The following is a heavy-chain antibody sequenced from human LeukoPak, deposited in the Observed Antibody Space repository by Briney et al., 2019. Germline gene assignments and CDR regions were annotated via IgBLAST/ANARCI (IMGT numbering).Heavy chain of an antibody. CDR1: GFTFSKYN. CDR2: ILADGGNK. V-gene: IGHV3-30-3*01. D-gene: IGHD5-18*01. J-gene: IGHJ4*02. CDR3: ARGYSYSSGHGGVY. Sequence: PGGSLRLFCAASGFTFSKYNMHWVRQAPGKGLEWVALILADGGNKYYADSVKGRFTISRDNSNSTLYVQMNSLRAEDTAMYYCARGYSYSSGHGGVYWGRGTLVTVSS.